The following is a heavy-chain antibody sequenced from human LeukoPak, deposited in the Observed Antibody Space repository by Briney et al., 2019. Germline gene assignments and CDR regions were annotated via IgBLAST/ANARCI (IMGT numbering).Heavy chain of an antibody. V-gene: IGHV3-30*04. CDR3: AKDNGVYYDSSGYYQDY. Sequence: GGSLRLSCAASGFTFSIYTIHWVRQAPGKGLEWVALISYDGSNKYYADSVKGRFTISRDNSKNTLYLQMNSLRAEDTAVYYCAKDNGVYYDSSGYYQDYWGQGTLVTVSS. CDR2: ISYDGSNK. D-gene: IGHD3-22*01. CDR1: GFTFSIYT. J-gene: IGHJ4*02.